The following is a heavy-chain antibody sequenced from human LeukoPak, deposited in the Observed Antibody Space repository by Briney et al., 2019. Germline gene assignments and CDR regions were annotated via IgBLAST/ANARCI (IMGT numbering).Heavy chain of an antibody. D-gene: IGHD3-22*01. J-gene: IGHJ4*02. Sequence: SQTLSLTCTVSGGSISSGGYYWSWIRQHPGKGLEWIGYIYYSGSTYYNPSLKSRVTISVDTSKNQFSLKLSSVTAADTAVYYCARIDDSSGYQTFDYWGQGTLVTVSS. CDR2: IYYSGST. CDR1: GGSISSGGYY. V-gene: IGHV4-30-4*08. CDR3: ARIDDSSGYQTFDY.